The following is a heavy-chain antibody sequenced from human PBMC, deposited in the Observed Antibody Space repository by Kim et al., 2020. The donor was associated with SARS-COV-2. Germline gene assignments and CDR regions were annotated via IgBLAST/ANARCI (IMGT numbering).Heavy chain of an antibody. D-gene: IGHD3-3*01. Sequence: AQKFQGRVTMTRDTSTSTVYMELSSLRSEDTAVYYCARDHDFWSGYYDYWGQGTLVTVSS. CDR3: ARDHDFWSGYYDY. J-gene: IGHJ4*02. V-gene: IGHV1-46*01.